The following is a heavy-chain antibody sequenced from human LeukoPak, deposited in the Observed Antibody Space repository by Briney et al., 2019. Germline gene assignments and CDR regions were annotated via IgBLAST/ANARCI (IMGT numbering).Heavy chain of an antibody. CDR3: ARVVAADGYTYDY. J-gene: IGHJ4*02. CDR1: GFTFSNAW. V-gene: IGHV3-15*01. CDR2: IKSKTDGGTI. D-gene: IGHD6-13*01. Sequence: GGSLRLSCAASGFTFSNAWMSWVRQAPGKGLEWVARIKSKTDGGTIDYAGSVKGRFTISRDDSKNSLYLQMNSLKTEDTAVFYCARVVAADGYTYDYWGQGTLVTVSS.